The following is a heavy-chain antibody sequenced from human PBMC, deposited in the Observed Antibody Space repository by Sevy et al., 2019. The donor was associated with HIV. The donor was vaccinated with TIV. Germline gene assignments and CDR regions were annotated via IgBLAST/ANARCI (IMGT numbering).Heavy chain of an antibody. CDR1: GGTFSSYG. J-gene: IGHJ4*02. D-gene: IGHD6-19*01. Sequence: ASVKVSCKASGGTFSSYGISWVRQAPGQGLEWMGGIIPILGTVNYAQKFQGRVTITADESTKTAYMERSSLGSEATALYYCARGGGNGWYYFDYWGQETLVTVSS. V-gene: IGHV1-69*13. CDR2: IIPILGTV. CDR3: ARGGGNGWYYFDY.